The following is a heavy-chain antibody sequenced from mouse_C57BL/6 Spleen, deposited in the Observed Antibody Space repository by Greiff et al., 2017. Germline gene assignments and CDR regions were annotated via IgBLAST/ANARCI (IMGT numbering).Heavy chain of an antibody. J-gene: IGHJ3*01. CDR1: GISITSGNYR. V-gene: IGHV3-5*01. CDR3: ARDHDYDGCAY. CDR2: LYYRGTT. Sequence: EVQGVESGPGLVKPSQTVFLTCTVTGISITSGNYRWSWIRQFPGNTLEWIGYLYYRGTTTYNPYLTSLTTVTRDTPKVQFFREMKSLTAEDTSTYYCARDHDYDGCAYRGQGTLVTVSA. D-gene: IGHD2-4*01.